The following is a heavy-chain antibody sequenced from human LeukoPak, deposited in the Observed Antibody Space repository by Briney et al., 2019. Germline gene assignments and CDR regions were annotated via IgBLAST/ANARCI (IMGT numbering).Heavy chain of an antibody. CDR3: ARHLLWFGELSGGFDY. D-gene: IGHD3-10*01. CDR1: GGSITSNSYY. J-gene: IGHJ4*02. Sequence: SETLSLTCTVSGGSITSNSYYWGWIRQPPGKGLEWIGSITYSGSTYYNPSLKRRVTISIDTSKNQFSLKLSSVTAADTAVYYCARHLLWFGELSGGFDYWGQGTLVTVSS. CDR2: ITYSGST. V-gene: IGHV4-39*07.